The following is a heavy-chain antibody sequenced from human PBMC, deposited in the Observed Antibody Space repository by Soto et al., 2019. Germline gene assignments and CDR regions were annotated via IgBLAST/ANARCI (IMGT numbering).Heavy chain of an antibody. D-gene: IGHD6-19*01. V-gene: IGHV3-23*01. CDR1: GFTFSSYA. CDR3: AKDQGVYSSGWF. J-gene: IGHJ4*02. CDR2: ISGSGGST. Sequence: EVQVLESGGGLVQPGGSLRLSCAASGFTFSSYAMSWVRQAPGKGLEWVSAISGSGGSTYYADSVKGRFTITRDNSKNTLYLQMNSLRAEDTAVYYCAKDQGVYSSGWFWGQGTLVTVSS.